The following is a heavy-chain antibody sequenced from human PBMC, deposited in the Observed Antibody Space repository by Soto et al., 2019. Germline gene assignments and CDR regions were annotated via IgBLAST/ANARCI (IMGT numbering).Heavy chain of an antibody. Sequence: ASVKVSCKASGGTFSSYAISWVRQAPGQGLEWMGGIIPIFGTANYAQKFQGRVTITADESTSTAYMELSSLRSEDTAVYYCARDDCSSPSCYQFDYWGQGTLVTVSS. CDR2: IIPIFGTA. V-gene: IGHV1-69*13. D-gene: IGHD2-2*01. CDR1: GGTFSSYA. J-gene: IGHJ4*02. CDR3: ARDDCSSPSCYQFDY.